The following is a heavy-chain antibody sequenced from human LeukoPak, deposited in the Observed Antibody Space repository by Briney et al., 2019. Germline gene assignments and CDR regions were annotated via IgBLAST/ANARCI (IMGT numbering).Heavy chain of an antibody. Sequence: PGGSLRLSCAASGFTFSSYGMHWVRQAPGKGLEWVAVIWYDGSNKYYADSVKGRFTISRDNSKNTLYLQMNSLRAEDTAVYYCARYSGSYYKGYYWGQGTLVTVSS. D-gene: IGHD3-10*01. CDR3: ARYSGSYYKGYY. V-gene: IGHV3-33*01. CDR1: GFTFSSYG. J-gene: IGHJ4*02. CDR2: IWYDGSNK.